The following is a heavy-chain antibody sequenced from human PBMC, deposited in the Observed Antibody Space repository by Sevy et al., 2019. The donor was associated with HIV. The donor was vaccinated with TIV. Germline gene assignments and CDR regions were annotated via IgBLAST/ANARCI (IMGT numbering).Heavy chain of an antibody. CDR3: ARDRAGLIAVAGTGNYYYYGMDV. D-gene: IGHD6-19*01. Sequence: SQTLSLTCAISGDSVSSYSAAWNWIRQSPSRGLEWLGRTYYRSKWYNDYAVSVKSRITINPDTSKNQFSLQLNSVTPEDTAVYYCARDRAGLIAVAGTGNYYYYGMDVWGQGTTVTVSS. CDR1: GDSVSSYSAA. V-gene: IGHV6-1*01. CDR2: TYYRSKWYN. J-gene: IGHJ6*02.